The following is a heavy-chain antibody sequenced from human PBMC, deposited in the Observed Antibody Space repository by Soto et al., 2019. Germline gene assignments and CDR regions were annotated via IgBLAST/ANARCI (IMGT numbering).Heavy chain of an antibody. Sequence: GGSLRLSFAASGFTFSNAWMNWVRQAPGKGLEWVGRIKSKTDGGTTDYAAPVKGRFTISRDDSKNTLYLQMNSLKTGDTAVYYCTLGDYDILTGYSPWGQGTLVTVSS. CDR2: IKSKTDGGTT. D-gene: IGHD3-9*01. V-gene: IGHV3-15*07. CDR1: GFTFSNAW. CDR3: TLGDYDILTGYSP. J-gene: IGHJ5*02.